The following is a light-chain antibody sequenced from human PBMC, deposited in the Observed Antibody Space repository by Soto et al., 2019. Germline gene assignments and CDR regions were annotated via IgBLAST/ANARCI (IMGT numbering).Light chain of an antibody. V-gene: IGKV1-39*01. CDR3: QEHNSYIPT. Sequence: DIQMTQSPSSLSASVGDRVTITCRASQSISSYLNWYQQKPGKAPKLLIYAASSLQSGVPSRFSGSGSGTDFTLTISSLQPEDFATYYCQEHNSYIPTFGPGTKVDIK. J-gene: IGKJ1*01. CDR2: AAS. CDR1: QSISSY.